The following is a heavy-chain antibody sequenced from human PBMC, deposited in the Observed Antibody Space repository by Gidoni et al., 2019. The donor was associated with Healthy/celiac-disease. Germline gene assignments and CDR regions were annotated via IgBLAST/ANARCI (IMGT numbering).Heavy chain of an antibody. CDR1: GGPLSSSNW. D-gene: IGHD1-1*01. CDR2: IYHSGST. V-gene: IGHV4-4*02. CDR3: ARDHTGTTGVYYYYYMDV. Sequence: QVQLQESGPGLVTPSGTLSLTCAVPGGPLSSSNWWSWVRQPPGKGLEWIGEIYHSGSTNYKPSRKSRVPISVDKTKNQFALKLSSVTAADTAVYYCARDHTGTTGVYYYYYMDVWGKGTTVTVSS. J-gene: IGHJ6*03.